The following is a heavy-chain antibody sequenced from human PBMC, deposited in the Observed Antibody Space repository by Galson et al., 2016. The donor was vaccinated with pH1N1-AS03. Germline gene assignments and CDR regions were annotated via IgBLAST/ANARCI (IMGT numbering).Heavy chain of an antibody. CDR3: ARDAWQQLDQDYYYGMDV. CDR1: GFTASTNY. CDR2: IYSGGVT. V-gene: IGHV3-66*02. Sequence: SLRLSCAASGFTASTNYMTWARQAPGKGLEWVSVIYSGGVTYYADSVEGRFTISRDNSKNTLYLHMNSLRAEDTAVYYCARDAWQQLDQDYYYGMDVWGQGTTVTVSS. D-gene: IGHD6-13*01. J-gene: IGHJ6*02.